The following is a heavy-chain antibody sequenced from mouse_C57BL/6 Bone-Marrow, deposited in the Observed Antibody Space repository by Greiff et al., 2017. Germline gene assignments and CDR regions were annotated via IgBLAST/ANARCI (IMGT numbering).Heavy chain of an antibody. CDR2: IHPNSGST. J-gene: IGHJ1*03. V-gene: IGHV1-64*01. CDR3: AREFITTVVSNFDV. Sequence: QVQLQQPGAELVKPGASVKLSCKASGYTFTSYWLHWVKQSPGQGLEWIGMIHPNSGSTNYNEKFKSKATLTVDKSSSTDYMQLSSLTSEDSAVYYCAREFITTVVSNFDVWGTGTTVTVSS. D-gene: IGHD1-1*01. CDR1: GYTFTSYW.